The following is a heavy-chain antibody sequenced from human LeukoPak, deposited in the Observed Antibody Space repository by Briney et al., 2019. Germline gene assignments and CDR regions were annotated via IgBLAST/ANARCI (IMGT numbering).Heavy chain of an antibody. CDR1: GFTFSSYG. CDR3: ARKWLSNDY. V-gene: IGHV3-23*01. CDR2: ISGTGGTT. D-gene: IGHD5-24*01. Sequence: GGSLRLSCAASGFTFSSYGMSWVRQAPGKGLEWVSGISGTGGTTYYADSVKGRFTISRDNSKNTLYLQMNSLRTEDTAVYYCARKWLSNDYWGQGTLVTVSS. J-gene: IGHJ4*02.